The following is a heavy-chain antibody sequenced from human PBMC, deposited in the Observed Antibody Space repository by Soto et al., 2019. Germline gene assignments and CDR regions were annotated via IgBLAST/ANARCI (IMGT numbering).Heavy chain of an antibody. CDR2: ISGGGGT. CDR1: GFTFSNNA. CDR3: AKGACSGGSCDGSDY. Sequence: GGSLRLSCAASGFTFSNNAMRWVRQAPGKGLEWVSTISGGGGTYYADSVKGRFTISRDNYENTLYLQMNSLRAEDTAVYFCAKGACSGGSCDGSDYWGQGTL. J-gene: IGHJ4*02. V-gene: IGHV3-23*01. D-gene: IGHD2-15*01.